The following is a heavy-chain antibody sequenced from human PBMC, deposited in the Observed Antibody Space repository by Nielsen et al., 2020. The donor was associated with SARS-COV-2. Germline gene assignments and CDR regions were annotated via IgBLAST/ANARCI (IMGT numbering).Heavy chain of an antibody. Sequence: GSLRLSCAVYGGSFSGYYWGWIRQPPGKGLEWIGSIYYSGSTYYNPSLKSRVTISVDTSKNQFSLKLSSVTAADTAVYYCALVRVVNFVRYFDYWGQGTLVTVSS. D-gene: IGHD3-22*01. CDR1: GGSFSGYY. J-gene: IGHJ4*02. V-gene: IGHV4-34*01. CDR3: ALVRVVNFVRYFDY. CDR2: IYYSGST.